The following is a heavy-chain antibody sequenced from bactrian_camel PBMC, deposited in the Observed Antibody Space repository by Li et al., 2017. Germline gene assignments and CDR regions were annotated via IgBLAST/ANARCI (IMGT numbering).Heavy chain of an antibody. Sequence: HVQLVESGGGSVQAGGSLRLSCVASGDTDNSNCVGWFRQAPGKEREGVAAITSDASVTYVADSAKGRFAISRNNAESTVLLQMNSLNPEDTAMYYCAAQVSQPSWVCSNPEDREFTYWGQGTQVTVS. CDR1: GDTDNSNC. D-gene: IGHD1*01. CDR3: AAQVSQPSWVCSNPEDREFTY. J-gene: IGHJ4*01. CDR2: ITSDASVT. V-gene: IGHV3S6*01.